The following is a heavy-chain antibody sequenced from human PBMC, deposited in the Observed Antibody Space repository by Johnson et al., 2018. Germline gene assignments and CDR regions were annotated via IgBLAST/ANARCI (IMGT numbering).Heavy chain of an antibody. Sequence: VQLVESGGGLVKPGGSLRLSCAASGFRFSNSSMSWVRLAPGKGLEWVSGISGSGSKTYYLDSVKGRFTTSRDNTKNTLYLKMNSLRAEDTALYFCAKNKDYEVWVYGVDVWGHGTTVTVSS. V-gene: IGHV3-23*04. CDR2: ISGSGSKT. CDR3: AKNKDYEVWVYGVDV. J-gene: IGHJ6*02. CDR1: GFRFSNSS. D-gene: IGHD3-16*01.